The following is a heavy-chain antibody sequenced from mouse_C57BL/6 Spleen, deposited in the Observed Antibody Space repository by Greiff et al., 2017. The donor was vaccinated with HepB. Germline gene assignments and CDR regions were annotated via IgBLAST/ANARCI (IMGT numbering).Heavy chain of an antibody. CDR2: IDPSDSYT. V-gene: IGHV1-69*01. Sequence: VQLQQPGAELVMPGASVKVSCKASGYTFTSYWMHWVKQRPGQGLEWIGEIDPSDSYTNYNQKFKGKSTLTVDKSSSTAYMQLSSLTSEDSAVYYSARRDAMDYWGQETSVTVSS. CDR1: GYTFTSYW. CDR3: ARRDAMDY. J-gene: IGHJ4*01.